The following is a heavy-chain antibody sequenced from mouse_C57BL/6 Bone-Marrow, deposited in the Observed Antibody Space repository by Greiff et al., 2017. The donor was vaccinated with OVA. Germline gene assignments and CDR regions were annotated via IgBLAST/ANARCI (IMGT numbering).Heavy chain of an antibody. CDR2: ISSGGSYT. CDR1: GFTFSSYG. CDR3: ASPLWYFDV. J-gene: IGHJ1*03. V-gene: IGHV5-6*01. Sequence: EVHLVESGGDLVKPGGSLKLSCAASGFTFSSYGMSWVRQTPDKRLEWVATISSGGSYTYYPDSVKGRFTISRDNAKNTLYLQMSSLKSEDTAMYYCASPLWYFDVWGTGTTVTVSS. D-gene: IGHD6-1*01.